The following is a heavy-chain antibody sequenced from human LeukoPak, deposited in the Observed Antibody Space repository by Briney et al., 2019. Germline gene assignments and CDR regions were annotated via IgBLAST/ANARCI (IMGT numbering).Heavy chain of an antibody. D-gene: IGHD3-16*01. J-gene: IGHJ4*02. CDR1: GYTHTELS. V-gene: IGHV1-24*01. Sequence: ASVKVSCKVSGYTHTELSMHWVRQAPGKGLEWMGGFDPEDGETIYAQKFQGRVTMTEDTSTDTAYMELSSLRSEDTAVYYCATDYRYDYVWGFDFDYWGQGTLVTVSS. CDR3: ATDYRYDYVWGFDFDY. CDR2: FDPEDGET.